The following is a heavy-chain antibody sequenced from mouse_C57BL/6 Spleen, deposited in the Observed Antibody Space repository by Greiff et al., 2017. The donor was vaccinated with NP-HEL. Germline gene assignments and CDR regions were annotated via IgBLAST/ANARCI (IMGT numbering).Heavy chain of an antibody. V-gene: IGHV1-62-2*01. D-gene: IGHD1-1*01. CDR3: ARHEERVPYYGSSYDYAMDY. CDR1: GYTFTEYT. Sequence: VKLMESGAELVKPGASVKLSCKASGYTFTEYTIHWVKQRSGQGLEWIGWFYPGSGSIKYNEKFKDKATLTADKSSSTVYMELSRLTSEDSAVYFCARHEERVPYYGSSYDYAMDYWGQGTSVTVSS. J-gene: IGHJ4*01. CDR2: FYPGSGSI.